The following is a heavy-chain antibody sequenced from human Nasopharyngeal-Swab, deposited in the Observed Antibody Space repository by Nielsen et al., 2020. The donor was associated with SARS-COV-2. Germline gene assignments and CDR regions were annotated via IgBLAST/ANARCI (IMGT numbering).Heavy chain of an antibody. J-gene: IGHJ4*02. CDR3: ARDQRSYFDY. CDR1: GFTFSGSA. V-gene: IGHV3-73*01. CDR2: IRSKANSYAT. Sequence: GGSLRLSCAASGFTFSGSAMHWVRQASGKGLEWVGRIRSKANSYATAYAASVKGRFTISRDDSKNTAYLQMNSLRAEDTAVYYCARDQRSYFDYWGQGTLVTVSS.